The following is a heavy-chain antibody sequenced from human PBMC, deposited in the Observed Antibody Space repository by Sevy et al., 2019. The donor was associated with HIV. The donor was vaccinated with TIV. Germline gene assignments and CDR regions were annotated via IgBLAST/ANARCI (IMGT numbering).Heavy chain of an antibody. D-gene: IGHD3-3*01. CDR1: GFTFSSYW. J-gene: IGHJ4*02. Sequence: GGSLRLSCAASGFTFSSYWMSWVRQAPGKGLEWVANIKQDGSEKYYVDSAKGRFTISRDNAKNSLYLQMNSLRAEDTAVYYCARDKIRFLEWLGSASDYWGQGTLVTVSS. CDR3: ARDKIRFLEWLGSASDY. CDR2: IKQDGSEK. V-gene: IGHV3-7*03.